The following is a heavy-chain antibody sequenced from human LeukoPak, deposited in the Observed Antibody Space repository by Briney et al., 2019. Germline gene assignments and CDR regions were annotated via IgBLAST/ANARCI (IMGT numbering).Heavy chain of an antibody. CDR1: GGSISSDGYY. J-gene: IGHJ2*01. V-gene: IGHV4-31*01. Sequence: SQTLSLTCTVSGGSISSDGYYWSWIRQHPGKGLEWIGYICYSGSTYYNPSLKSQVSISVDTSKNQFSLKLSSVPAADTAVYYCARDRGYGSGPFDLWGRGTLVTVSS. CDR3: ARDRGYGSGPFDL. CDR2: ICYSGST. D-gene: IGHD3-10*01.